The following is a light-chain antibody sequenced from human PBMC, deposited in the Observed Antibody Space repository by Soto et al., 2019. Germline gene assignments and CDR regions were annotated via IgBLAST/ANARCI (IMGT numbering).Light chain of an antibody. CDR3: LQHSNGPQYT. V-gene: IGKV3-11*01. CDR2: DAS. J-gene: IGKJ2*01. Sequence: EIVLTQSPATLSLSPGERATLSCRASQSVSSSLAWYQQKPGQAPRLLIYDASNRATGIPARFIGSGSGTDFTLTISSLEPEDWAGYYCLQHSNGPQYTFGQGTKLEIK. CDR1: QSVSSS.